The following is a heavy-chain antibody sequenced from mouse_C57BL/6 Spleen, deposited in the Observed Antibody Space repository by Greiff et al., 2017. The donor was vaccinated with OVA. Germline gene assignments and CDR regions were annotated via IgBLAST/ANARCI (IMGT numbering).Heavy chain of an antibody. Sequence: QVQLKESGAELARPGASVKMSCKASGYTFTSYTMHWVKQRPGQGLEWIGYINPSSGYTKYNQKFKDKATLTADKSSSTAYMQLSSLTSEDSAVYYCARPPHYYGSSYDYFDYWGQGTTLTVSS. CDR2: INPSSGYT. D-gene: IGHD1-1*01. CDR1: GYTFTSYT. CDR3: ARPPHYYGSSYDYFDY. V-gene: IGHV1-4*01. J-gene: IGHJ2*01.